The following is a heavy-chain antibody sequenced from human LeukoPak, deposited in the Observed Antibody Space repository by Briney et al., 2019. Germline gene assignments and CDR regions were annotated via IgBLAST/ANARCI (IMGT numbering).Heavy chain of an antibody. CDR1: GFTFSDHY. J-gene: IGHJ4*02. D-gene: IGHD6-6*01. V-gene: IGHV4-59*11. CDR3: ARVRVPYSSSFLFDY. CDR2: IYYSGST. Sequence: GSLRLSCAASGFTFSDHYMDWVRQAPGKGLEWIGYIYYSGSTNYNPSLKSRVTISVDTSKNQFSLKLSSVTAADTAVYYCARVRVPYSSSFLFDYWGQGTLVTVSS.